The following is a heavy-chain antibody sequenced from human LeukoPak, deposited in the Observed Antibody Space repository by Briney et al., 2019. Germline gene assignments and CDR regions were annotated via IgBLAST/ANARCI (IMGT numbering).Heavy chain of an antibody. D-gene: IGHD3-10*01. J-gene: IGHJ6*02. CDR1: GGSISSYY. CDR2: IYYSGST. Sequence: SETLSLTGTVSGGSISSYYWSWIRQPPGKGLEWIGYIYYSGSTNYNPSLKSRVTISVDTSKNQFSLKLSSVTAADTAVYYCARSTYGSGSYYYYGMDVWGQGTTVTVSS. CDR3: ARSTYGSGSYYYYGMDV. V-gene: IGHV4-59*01.